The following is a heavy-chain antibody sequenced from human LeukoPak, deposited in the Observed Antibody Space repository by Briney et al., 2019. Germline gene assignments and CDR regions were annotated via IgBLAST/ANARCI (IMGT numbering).Heavy chain of an antibody. CDR3: ARDKADFWSGWTYNWFDP. CDR2: ISSSSSTI. D-gene: IGHD3-3*01. V-gene: IGHV3-48*01. J-gene: IGHJ5*02. CDR1: GFTFSSYS. Sequence: GGSLRLSCAASGFTFSSYSMNWVRQAPGKGLEWVSYISSSSSTIYYADSVKGRFTISRDNAKNSLYLQMNSLRAEDTAVYYCARDKADFWSGWTYNWFDPWGQGTLVTVSS.